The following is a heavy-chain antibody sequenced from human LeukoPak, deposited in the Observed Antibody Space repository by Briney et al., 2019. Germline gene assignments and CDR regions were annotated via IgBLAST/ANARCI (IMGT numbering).Heavy chain of an antibody. J-gene: IGHJ4*02. CDR1: GYTFTGYY. CDR3: VGVFNYVWGSYRPYYFDY. V-gene: IGHV1-2*02. Sequence: ASVKVSCKASGYTFTGYYMHWVRQAPGQGLEWMGWINPNSGGTNYAQEFQGRVTMTRDTSISTAYMELSRLRSDDTAVYYCVGVFNYVWGSYRPYYFDYWGQGTLVTVSS. CDR2: INPNSGGT. D-gene: IGHD3-16*02.